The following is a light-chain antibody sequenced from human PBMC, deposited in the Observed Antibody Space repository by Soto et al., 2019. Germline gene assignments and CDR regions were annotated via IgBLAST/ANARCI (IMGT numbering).Light chain of an antibody. V-gene: IGLV1-44*01. Sequence: QSVLTQPHSASGTPGQRVTISCSGSSSNIGSNTVNWYQQLPGTAPKLLIYSNNQRPSGVPDRFSGSKSGTSASLAISGLQSEYEADYYCAAWDDSLNVLFGGGTKLTVL. J-gene: IGLJ2*01. CDR2: SNN. CDR1: SSNIGSNT. CDR3: AAWDDSLNVL.